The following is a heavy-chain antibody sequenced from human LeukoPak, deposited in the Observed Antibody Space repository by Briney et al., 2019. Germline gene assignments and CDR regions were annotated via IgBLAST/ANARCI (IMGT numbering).Heavy chain of an antibody. Sequence: ASVKVSCKASGYTFTGYYMHWVRQAPGQGLEWMGWINPNSGGTNYAQKFQGRVTMTRDTSISTAYMELSRLRSDDTAVYYCARGPNWNDVRYFDYWGQGTLVTVSS. CDR3: ARGPNWNDVRYFDY. J-gene: IGHJ4*02. D-gene: IGHD1-1*01. CDR1: GYTFTGYY. V-gene: IGHV1-2*02. CDR2: INPNSGGT.